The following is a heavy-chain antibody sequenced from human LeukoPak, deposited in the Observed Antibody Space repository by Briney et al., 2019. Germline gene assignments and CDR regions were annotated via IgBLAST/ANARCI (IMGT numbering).Heavy chain of an antibody. CDR1: GYTFTSYD. J-gene: IGHJ6*04. D-gene: IGHD2-2*01. V-gene: IGHV1-8*01. CDR2: MNPNSGNT. CDR3: ARGYCSSTSCLPIYYYGMDV. Sequence: ASVTVSCKASGYTFTSYDINWVRQATGQGLEWMGWMNPNSGNTGYAQKFQGRVTMTRNTSISTAYMELSSLRSEDTAVYYCARGYCSSTSCLPIYYYGMDVWGKGTTVTVSS.